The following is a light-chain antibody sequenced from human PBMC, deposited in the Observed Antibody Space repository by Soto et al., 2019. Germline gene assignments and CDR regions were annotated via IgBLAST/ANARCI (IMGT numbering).Light chain of an antibody. CDR2: NGA. J-gene: IGKJ2*01. Sequence: DIQMTQSPSSLSASVGDRVTITCRASQSISHFVNWYQQRPGKAPKFLIYNGANLQSGVPSRFRGSGSGADFTLTNSGMQPEDFATYYCQQAYSLPFTFGLGTKLEIK. V-gene: IGKV1-39*01. CDR3: QQAYSLPFT. CDR1: QSISHF.